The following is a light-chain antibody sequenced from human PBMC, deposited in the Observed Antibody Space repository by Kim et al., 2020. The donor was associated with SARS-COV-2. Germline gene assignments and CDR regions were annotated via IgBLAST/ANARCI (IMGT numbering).Light chain of an antibody. V-gene: IGKV1-9*01. CDR3: QQHHSFPLT. CDR1: QGISSN. J-gene: IGKJ4*01. CDR2: SAF. Sequence: ASCGDTVTIPCRASQGISSNLAWYQQRPGKAPSLLIYSAFTLHSGVPSRFSGSGSGTDFTLTITSLQPEDFATYHCQQHHSFPLTFGGGTKVDIK.